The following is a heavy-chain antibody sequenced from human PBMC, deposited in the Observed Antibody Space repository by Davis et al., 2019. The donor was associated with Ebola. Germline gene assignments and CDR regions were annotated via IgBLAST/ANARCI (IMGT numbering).Heavy chain of an antibody. CDR3: ASGQQWLVRYYYYGMDV. CDR1: GYTLTDYQ. Sequence: ASVKVSCKASGYTLTDYQMHWVRQAPGQGLEWMGGINPISGDTNYAEKFQGRVTMTRDTSISTVYMELSRLRSDDTAVYYCASGQQWLVRYYYYGMDVWGQGTTVTVSS. J-gene: IGHJ6*02. D-gene: IGHD6-19*01. CDR2: INPISGDT. V-gene: IGHV1-2*02.